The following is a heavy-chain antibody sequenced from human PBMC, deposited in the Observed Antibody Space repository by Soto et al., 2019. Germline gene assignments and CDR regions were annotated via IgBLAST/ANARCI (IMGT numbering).Heavy chain of an antibody. V-gene: IGHV4-31*03. CDR2: IYYNGNS. D-gene: IGHD5-12*01. CDR1: GASISSGGFH. CDR3: ARASRDGYNFFDS. J-gene: IGHJ4*02. Sequence: SETLSLTCTVSGASISSGGFHWTWIRQYPGKGLEWIAYIYYNGNSYYNPALRSRIIISADTSKNQFSLKLSSVTAADTAVYYCARASRDGYNFFDSWGQGTLVTVSS.